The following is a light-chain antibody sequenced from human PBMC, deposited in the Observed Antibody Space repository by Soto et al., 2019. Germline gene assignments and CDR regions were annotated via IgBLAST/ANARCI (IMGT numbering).Light chain of an antibody. CDR1: QNIGTN. V-gene: IGKV3-15*01. CDR2: GAS. CDR3: QQYNNWPPT. Sequence: EIVMTQSPATLSVSPGERASLSCRASQNIGTNLAWFQQKPGQAPRLLIYGASTRATGIPARFSGSGSGTEFTLTISSLQSEDFAVYYCQQYNNWPPTFGQGTKVDIK. J-gene: IGKJ1*01.